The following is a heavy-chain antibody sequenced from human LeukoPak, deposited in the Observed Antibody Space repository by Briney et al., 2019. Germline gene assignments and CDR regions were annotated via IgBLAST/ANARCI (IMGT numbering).Heavy chain of an antibody. D-gene: IGHD2-2*01. CDR3: AKGSSTTCPCYRDY. V-gene: IGHV3-21*04. Sequence: GGSLRLSCAASGFIFSSYNMNWVRQAPGKGLEWVSSISSSSSYIYFADSVKGRFTISRDNSKNTLYLQMNSLRAEDTALYYCAKGSSTTCPCYRDYWGQGTLVTVSS. J-gene: IGHJ4*02. CDR1: GFIFSSYN. CDR2: ISSSSSYI.